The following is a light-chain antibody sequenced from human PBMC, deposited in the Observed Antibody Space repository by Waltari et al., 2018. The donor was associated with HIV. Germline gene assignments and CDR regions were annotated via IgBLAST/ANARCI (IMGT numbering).Light chain of an antibody. CDR1: SSNLGAGYV. CDR3: QSYDSSLSNWV. CDR2: GNS. J-gene: IGLJ3*02. Sequence: QSVLTQPPSVSGAPGQRVTISCTGSSSNLGAGYVVHWYQQLPGTAPKLLIYGNSNRPSGVPDRFSGSKSGTSASLAITGLQPDDETDYYCQSYDSSLSNWVFGGGTKLTVL. V-gene: IGLV1-40*01.